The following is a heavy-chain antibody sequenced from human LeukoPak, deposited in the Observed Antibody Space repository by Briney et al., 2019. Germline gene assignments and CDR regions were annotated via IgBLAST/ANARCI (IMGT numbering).Heavy chain of an antibody. Sequence: ASVKVSCKASGYTFTSYDINWVRQATGQGLEWMEWMNPNSGNTGYAQKFQGRVTMTRNTSISTAYMELSSLRSEDTAVYYCARAGGYCGRISCPYYFDYWGQGSLVAVSS. CDR2: MNPNSGNT. J-gene: IGHJ4*02. D-gene: IGHD2-15*01. CDR3: ARAGGYCGRISCPYYFDY. CDR1: GYTFTSYD. V-gene: IGHV1-8*01.